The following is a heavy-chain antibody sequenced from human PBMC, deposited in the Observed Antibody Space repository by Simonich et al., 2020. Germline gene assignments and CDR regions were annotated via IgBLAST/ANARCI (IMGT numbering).Heavy chain of an antibody. J-gene: IGHJ6*02. CDR1: GYSISSGYY. CDR3: ARVGYSNYYYYGMDV. D-gene: IGHD6-13*01. V-gene: IGHV4-38-2*01. Sequence: QVQLQESGPGLAKPSETLSLTCAVSGYSISSGYYWGWIRQPPGKGLGWIGSIYHSWSTYYNPSLKSRVTISVDTSKNQFSLKLSSVTAADTAVYYCARVGYSNYYYYGMDVWGQGTTVTVSS. CDR2: IYHSWST.